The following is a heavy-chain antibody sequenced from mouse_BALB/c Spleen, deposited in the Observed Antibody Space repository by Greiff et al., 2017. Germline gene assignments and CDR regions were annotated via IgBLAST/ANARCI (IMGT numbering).Heavy chain of an antibody. J-gene: IGHJ3*01. D-gene: IGHD2-3*01. CDR1: GFNIKDYY. Sequence: VQLQQSGAELVRSGASVKLSCTASGFNIKDYYMHWVKQRPEQGLEWIGRIDPANGNTKYDPKFQGKATITADTSSNTAYLQLSSLTSEDTAVYYCAREIYDGSLFAYWGQGTLVTVSA. V-gene: IGHV14-3*02. CDR3: AREIYDGSLFAY. CDR2: IDPANGNT.